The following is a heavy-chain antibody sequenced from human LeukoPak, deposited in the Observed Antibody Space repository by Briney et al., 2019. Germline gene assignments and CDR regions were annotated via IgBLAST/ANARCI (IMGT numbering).Heavy chain of an antibody. CDR2: IYYSGST. Sequence: GSLRLSCAASGFTFSSYAMSWVRQPPGKGLEWIGSIYYSGSTYYNPSLKSRVTISVDTSKNQFSLKLSSVTAADTAVYYCGSTYSSSLYFDYWGQETLVTVSS. J-gene: IGHJ4*02. CDR1: GFTFSSYA. V-gene: IGHV4-39*01. CDR3: GSTYSSSLYFDY. D-gene: IGHD6-13*01.